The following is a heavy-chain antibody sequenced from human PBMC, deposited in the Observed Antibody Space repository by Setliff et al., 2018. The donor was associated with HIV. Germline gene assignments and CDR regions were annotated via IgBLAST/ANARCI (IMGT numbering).Heavy chain of an antibody. Sequence: PGESLKISCKGSGYTFTSYWIGWVRQMPAKGLEWMGIIYPGDSDTRYSPSFQGRVTISADKSINTAYLQWSSLQASDTAMYYCARRASKASLDYWGQGTLVTVSS. CDR1: GYTFTSYW. CDR3: ARRASKASLDY. J-gene: IGHJ4*02. CDR2: IYPGDSDT. V-gene: IGHV5-51*01.